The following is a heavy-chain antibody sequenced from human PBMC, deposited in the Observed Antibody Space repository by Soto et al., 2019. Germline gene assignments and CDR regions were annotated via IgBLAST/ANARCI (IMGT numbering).Heavy chain of an antibody. CDR2: INAGNGNT. J-gene: IGHJ4*02. V-gene: IGHV1-3*01. CDR1: GYTFTSYA. CDR3: ARGVREQQLTLEYYFDY. D-gene: IGHD6-13*01. Sequence: QVQLVQSGAEVKKPGASVKVSCKASGYTFTSYAMHWVRQAPGQRLEWMGWINAGNGNTKYSQKFQGRVTITRDTSASTAYMELSSLRSEDTAVYYYARGVREQQLTLEYYFDYWGQGTLVTVSS.